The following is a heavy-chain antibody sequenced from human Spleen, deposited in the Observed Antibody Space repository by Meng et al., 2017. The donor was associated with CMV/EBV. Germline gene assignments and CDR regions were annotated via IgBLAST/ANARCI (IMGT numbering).Heavy chain of an antibody. CDR1: GGSFSGYY. CDR3: ARTLVDYDGSAYYGY. CDR2: INRSGST. D-gene: IGHD3-22*01. J-gene: IGHJ4*02. Sequence: SETLSLTCALYGGSFSGYYWSWIRQPPGKGLEWIGEINRSGSTNYNPSLKSRVTISVDTSKNQFSLKLSSVTAADTAIYYCARTLVDYDGSAYYGYWGQGTLVTVSS. V-gene: IGHV4-34*01.